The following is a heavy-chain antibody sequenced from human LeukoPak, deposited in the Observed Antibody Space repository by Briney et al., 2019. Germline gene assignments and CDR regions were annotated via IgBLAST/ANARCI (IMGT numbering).Heavy chain of an antibody. CDR1: GYTFTSYD. CDR3: AREYCSSTSCSNTGWFDP. V-gene: IGHV1-8*01. CDR2: MDPNSGNT. J-gene: IGHJ5*02. Sequence: ASVKVSCKASGYTFTSYDTNWVRQATGQGLEWMGWMDPNSGNTGYAQKFQGRVTMTRNTSISTAHMELSSLRSEDTAVYYCAREYCSSTSCSNTGWFDPWGQGTLVTVSS. D-gene: IGHD2-2*01.